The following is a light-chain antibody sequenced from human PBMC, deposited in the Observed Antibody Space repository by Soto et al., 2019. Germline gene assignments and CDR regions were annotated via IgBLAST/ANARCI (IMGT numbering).Light chain of an antibody. CDR3: QQLNSYLFT. V-gene: IGKV1-9*01. CDR1: QGISSY. Sequence: DIQLTQSPSFLSASVGDRVTITCRSSQGISSYLAWYQQKPGKAPKLLIYAASTLQSGVPSRFSGSGSGTEFTLTISSLQPEDFATYYCQQLNSYLFTFGGGTKVEIK. J-gene: IGKJ4*01. CDR2: AAS.